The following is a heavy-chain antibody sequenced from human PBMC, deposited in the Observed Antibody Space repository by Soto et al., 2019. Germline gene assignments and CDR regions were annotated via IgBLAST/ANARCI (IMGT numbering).Heavy chain of an antibody. CDR2: IYHSGSI. J-gene: IGHJ4*02. V-gene: IGHV4-38-2*01. D-gene: IGHD1-1*01. CDR1: GYSISSGSS. CDR3: ARVNFRNNWHDPHFDY. Sequence: SETLSLTCAVSGYSISSGSSWGWIRQPPGRGLEWIGTIYHSGSIYYNPSLKSRVAMSVDTSRNQFSLNLSSVTAADTAVYYCARVNFRNNWHDPHFDYWGLGILVTVSS.